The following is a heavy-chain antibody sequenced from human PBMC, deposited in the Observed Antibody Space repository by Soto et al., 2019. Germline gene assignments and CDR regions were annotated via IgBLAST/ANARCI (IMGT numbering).Heavy chain of an antibody. V-gene: IGHV3-23*01. CDR3: ARDYSYACDY. CDR2: ISSSGGTT. CDR1: GFTFSRFA. J-gene: IGHJ4*02. D-gene: IGHD3-16*01. Sequence: EVQLLESGGGLVQPGGSLRLSCAVSGFTFSRFAMSWVRQAPGKGLEWVSVISSSGGTTYYADSVKGRFTISRDNSKNTLYLQMNSPRAEDTAVYYCARDYSYACDYWGQGTLVTVSS.